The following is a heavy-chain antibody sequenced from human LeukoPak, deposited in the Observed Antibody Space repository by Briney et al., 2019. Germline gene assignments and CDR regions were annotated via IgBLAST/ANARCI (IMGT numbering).Heavy chain of an antibody. Sequence: ASVKVSCKASGYTFTGYYMHWVRQAPGQGLEWMGWINPDSGGTNYAQKFQGRVTMTRDTSISTAYMELSRLRSDDTAVYYCARDQGRLGYCSSTSCFNFDYWGQGTLVTVSS. CDR3: ARDQGRLGYCSSTSCFNFDY. V-gene: IGHV1-2*02. D-gene: IGHD2-2*01. CDR1: GYTFTGYY. CDR2: INPDSGGT. J-gene: IGHJ4*02.